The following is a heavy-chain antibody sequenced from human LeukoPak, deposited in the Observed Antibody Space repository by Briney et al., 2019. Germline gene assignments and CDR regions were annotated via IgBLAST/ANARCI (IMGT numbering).Heavy chain of an antibody. D-gene: IGHD3-22*01. CDR3: ARGDYYDSSGYYYFDY. CDR1: GGSISSGSYP. V-gene: IGHV4-30-2*01. CDR2: IYHSGST. J-gene: IGHJ4*02. Sequence: SETLSLTCAVSGGSISSGSYPWSWIRQPPGKGLEWIGYIYHSGSTYYNPSLKSRVTISVDRSKNQFSLKLSSVTAADTAVYYCARGDYYDSSGYYYFDYWGQGTLVTVSS.